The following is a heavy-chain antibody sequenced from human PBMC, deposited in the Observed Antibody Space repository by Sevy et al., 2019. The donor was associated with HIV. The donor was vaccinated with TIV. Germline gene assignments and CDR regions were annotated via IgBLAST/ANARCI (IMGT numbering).Heavy chain of an antibody. CDR1: GYTFTKYG. V-gene: IGHV7-4-1*02. CDR2: INTNTGNP. Sequence: ASVKVSCKASGYTFTKYGMNWVRQAPGQGPEWMGWINTNTGNPTYDQGFTGRFVFSLDTSDSTAHLLISSLKTDDTAVYYCARGMEQQLTVIFDYWGQGTPVTVSS. CDR3: ARGMEQQLTVIFDY. J-gene: IGHJ4*02. D-gene: IGHD6-13*01.